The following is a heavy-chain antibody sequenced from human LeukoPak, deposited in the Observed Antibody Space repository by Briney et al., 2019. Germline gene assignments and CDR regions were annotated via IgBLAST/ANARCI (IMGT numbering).Heavy chain of an antibody. CDR1: GFTFSSYG. J-gene: IGHJ3*02. CDR3: ASLKDSSGLADI. V-gene: IGHV3-33*01. D-gene: IGHD3-22*01. Sequence: HPGRSLRLSCAASGFTFSSYGMHWVRQAPGKGLEWVAVIWYDGSNKYYADSVKGRFTISRDNSKNTLYLQMNSLRAEDTAVYYCASLKDSSGLADIWGQGTMVTVSS. CDR2: IWYDGSNK.